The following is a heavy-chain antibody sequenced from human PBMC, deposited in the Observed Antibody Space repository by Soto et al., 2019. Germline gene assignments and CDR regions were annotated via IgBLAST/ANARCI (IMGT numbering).Heavy chain of an antibody. CDR2: ISSSGDST. CDR3: TRDPRNKGFDP. J-gene: IGHJ5*02. Sequence: GGSLRLSCAASGFTFSSYAMNWVRQAPGKGLEWVSVISSSGDSTYYADSVKGRFTISRDNAKNTLYLQMNSLRVEDTAVYYCTRDPRNKGFDPWGQGTLVTVSS. CDR1: GFTFSSYA. V-gene: IGHV3-23*01.